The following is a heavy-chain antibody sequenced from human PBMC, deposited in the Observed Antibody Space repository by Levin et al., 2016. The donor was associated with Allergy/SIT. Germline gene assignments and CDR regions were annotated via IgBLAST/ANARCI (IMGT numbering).Heavy chain of an antibody. D-gene: IGHD2-2*01. CDR2: ISDSGGNT. J-gene: IGHJ6*02. Sequence: GESLKISCAASGFTFRSIAMNWVRQAPGKGLEWVSAISDSGGNTYYADSVKGRLTISRDNSKNTLYLQMNSLRAEDTAVYYCAKEIVVIPAARGTYYYYGMDVWGQGTTVIVSS. V-gene: IGHV3-23*01. CDR3: AKEIVVIPAARGTYYYYGMDV. CDR1: GFTFRSIA.